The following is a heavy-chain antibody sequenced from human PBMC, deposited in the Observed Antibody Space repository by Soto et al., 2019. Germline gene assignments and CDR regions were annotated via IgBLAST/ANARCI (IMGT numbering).Heavy chain of an antibody. CDR1: GGSFSSNT. V-gene: IGHV1-69*01. Sequence: QLQLVQSGAEVKKPGSSVNVSCKTSGGSFSSNTITWVRQAPGQGLEWMGGIIPIFGTSNYAQKFQGRVTITADESTNTVYMELSRLRYEDTAVYYCARDALLVVVSATRAAGGLDPWGQGTLVTVSS. D-gene: IGHD2-15*01. J-gene: IGHJ5*02. CDR2: IIPIFGTS. CDR3: ARDALLVVVSATRAAGGLDP.